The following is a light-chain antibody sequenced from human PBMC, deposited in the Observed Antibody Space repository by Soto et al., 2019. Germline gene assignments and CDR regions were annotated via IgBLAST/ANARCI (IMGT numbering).Light chain of an antibody. CDR1: QSINDF. V-gene: IGKV1-16*02. CDR3: QQYHSYPVT. J-gene: IGKJ4*01. CDR2: AAS. Sequence: DIQRTQSPSSLSASVGDTVTITCRASQSINDFLAWFQQKPGKAPKPLISAASSLQSGVPSKFSGSGSDRDFTLTISSLQPEDSATYYCQQYHSYPVTFGGGTKVEIK.